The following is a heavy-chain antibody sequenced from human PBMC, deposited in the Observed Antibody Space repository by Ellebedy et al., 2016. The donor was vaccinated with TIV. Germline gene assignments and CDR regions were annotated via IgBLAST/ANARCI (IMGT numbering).Heavy chain of an antibody. D-gene: IGHD2-2*01. CDR1: GYTFTSYA. J-gene: IGHJ4*02. CDR3: AREVGCSSTSCPADY. CDR2: INAGNGNT. V-gene: IGHV1-3*01. Sequence: ASVKVSCXASGYTFTSYAMHWVRQAPGQRLEWMGWINAGNGNTKYSQKFQGRVTITRDTSASTAYMELSSLRSDDTAVYYCAREVGCSSTSCPADYWGQGTLVTVSS.